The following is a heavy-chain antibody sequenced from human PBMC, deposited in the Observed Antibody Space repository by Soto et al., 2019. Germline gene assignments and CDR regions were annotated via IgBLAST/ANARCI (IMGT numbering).Heavy chain of an antibody. V-gene: IGHV5-51*01. CDR3: ARGGASTPHSSWYYFDY. Sequence: PGESLKISCKGSGYSFTSYWIGWVRQMPGKGLEWIGIIYPGDSDTRYRPSFQGQVTLSAEKSISTAYLQWSSLKASDTAMYYCARGGASTPHSSWYYFDYWGQGTLVTVSS. J-gene: IGHJ4*02. CDR1: GYSFTSYW. CDR2: IYPGDSDT. D-gene: IGHD6-13*01.